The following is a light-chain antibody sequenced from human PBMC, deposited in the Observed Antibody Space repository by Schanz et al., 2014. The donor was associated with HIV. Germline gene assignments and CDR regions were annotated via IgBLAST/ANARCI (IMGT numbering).Light chain of an antibody. CDR1: QSVSSD. CDR2: DSD. Sequence: IVLTQSPGTLSLSLGERATLSCRASQSVSSDLAWYQQKPGQAPRLLIYDSDRRATGIPSRFSGSGSGTDFTLTISSLQPEDFATYYCQQLNSYPRTFGGGTKVEIK. CDR3: QQLNSYPRT. J-gene: IGKJ4*01. V-gene: IGKV3D-15*01.